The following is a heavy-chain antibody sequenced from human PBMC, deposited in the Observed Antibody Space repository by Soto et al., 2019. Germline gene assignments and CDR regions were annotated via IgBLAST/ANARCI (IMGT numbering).Heavy chain of an antibody. CDR1: GYSFTSYC. J-gene: IGHJ4*02. CDR2: IYPGDSHT. CDR3: VTDPNWEWGY. D-gene: IGHD1-1*01. V-gene: IGHV5-51*01. Sequence: GESLKISCKGSGYSFTSYCIGWVRQMPGKGLEWMGIIYPGDSHTRYSPSFQGQVTISADESISTAYLEMNSLKVDDTAVYYCVTDPNWEWGYWGQGALVTVSS.